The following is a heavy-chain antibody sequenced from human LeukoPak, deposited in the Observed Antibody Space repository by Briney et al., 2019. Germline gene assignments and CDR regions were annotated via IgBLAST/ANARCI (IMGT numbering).Heavy chain of an antibody. CDR2: IWYDGSNK. D-gene: IGHD3-22*01. CDR3: ARVAMSDSSGYCDY. J-gene: IGHJ4*02. Sequence: PGRSLRLSCAASGFTFSSYAMHWVRQAPGKGLEWVAVIWYDGSNKYYADSVKGRFTISRDNSENTLYLQMSSLRAEDTALYYCARVAMSDSSGYCDYWGQGTLVTVSS. CDR1: GFTFSSYA. V-gene: IGHV3-33*01.